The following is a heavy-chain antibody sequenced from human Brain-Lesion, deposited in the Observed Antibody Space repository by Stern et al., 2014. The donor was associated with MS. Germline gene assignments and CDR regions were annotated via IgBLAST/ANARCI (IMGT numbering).Heavy chain of an antibody. CDR3: AGEEDIRYCSGGSCTGNWFDP. J-gene: IGHJ5*02. D-gene: IGHD2-15*01. Sequence: QVQLVQSGPGLVKPSETLSLTCTVAGGSVSSTSYAWAWIRQPPGKGLEWIGTIYYSGNTYYSPSLKSRLTISLDTSKNQFSLQRRSGTAADTAVYYCAGEEDIRYCSGGSCTGNWFDPWGQGTLGTVSS. V-gene: IGHV4-39*01. CDR2: IYYSGNT. CDR1: GGSVSSTSYA.